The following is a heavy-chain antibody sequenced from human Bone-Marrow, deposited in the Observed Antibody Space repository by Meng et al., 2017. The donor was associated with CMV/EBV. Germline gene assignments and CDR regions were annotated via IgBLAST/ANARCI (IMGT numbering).Heavy chain of an antibody. J-gene: IGHJ4*02. CDR2: INSDGSRT. V-gene: IGHV3-74*01. CDR3: ARGHLTVTGHFRIDF. Sequence: ASGFTLRTYWMHWVRQGPGKGLVWVSRINSDGSRTYYADSVKGRLTISRDNANNILYLQMDSLRAEDTAIYYCARGHLTVTGHFRIDFWGQGTLVTAPQ. D-gene: IGHD1-14*01. CDR1: GFTLRTYW.